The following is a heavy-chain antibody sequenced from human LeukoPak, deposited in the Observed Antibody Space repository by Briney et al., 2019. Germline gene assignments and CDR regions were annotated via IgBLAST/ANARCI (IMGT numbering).Heavy chain of an antibody. CDR1: GFTFSDYY. D-gene: IGHD6-19*01. Sequence: GGSLRLSCAASGFTFSDYYMSWIRQAPGKRLEWVSYISSSGSTIYYADSVKGRFTISRDNAKNSLYLQMNSLRAEDTAVYYCARDGYSSGWEENWFDPWGQGTLVTVSS. CDR2: ISSSGSTI. CDR3: ARDGYSSGWEENWFDP. V-gene: IGHV3-11*01. J-gene: IGHJ5*02.